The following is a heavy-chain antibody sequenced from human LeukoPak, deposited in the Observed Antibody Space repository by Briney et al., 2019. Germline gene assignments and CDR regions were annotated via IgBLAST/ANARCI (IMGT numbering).Heavy chain of an antibody. J-gene: IGHJ4*02. CDR1: GYTFTGYY. CDR3: ARDTTGTTRGYFDY. D-gene: IGHD1-1*01. Sequence: APVKVSCKASGYTFTGYYMHWVRQAPGQGLEWMGWINPNSGGTNYAQKFQGRVTITADKSTSTAYMELSSLRSEDTAVYYCARDTTGTTRGYFDYWGQGTLVTVSS. CDR2: INPNSGGT. V-gene: IGHV1-2*02.